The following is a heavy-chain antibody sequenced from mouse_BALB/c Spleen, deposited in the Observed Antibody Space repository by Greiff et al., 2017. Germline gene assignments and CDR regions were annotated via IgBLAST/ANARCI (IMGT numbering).Heavy chain of an antibody. V-gene: IGHV5-6-4*01. D-gene: IGHD3-3*01. Sequence: EVQLVESGGGLVKPGGSLKLSCAASGFTFSSYTMSWVRQTPEKRLEWVATISSGGSYTYYPDSVKGRFTISRDNAKNTLYLQLSSLKSEDTAMYYCRKQSARRTRECAYWGQGTLVTVSA. CDR1: GFTFSSYT. CDR3: RKQSARRTRECAY. J-gene: IGHJ3*01. CDR2: ISSGGSYT.